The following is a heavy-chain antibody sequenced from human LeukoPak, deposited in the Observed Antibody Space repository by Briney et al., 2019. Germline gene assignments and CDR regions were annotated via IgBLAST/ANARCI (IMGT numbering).Heavy chain of an antibody. Sequence: SETLSLTCAVYGGSFSGYYWSWIRQPPGKGLEWIGEINHSGSTNYNPSLKSRVTISVDTSKNQFSLKLSSVTAADTAVYYCARGRGGYCSSTSCYHPNWFDPWGQGTLVTVSS. D-gene: IGHD2-2*01. CDR3: ARGRGGYCSSTSCYHPNWFDP. V-gene: IGHV4-34*01. J-gene: IGHJ5*02. CDR1: GGSFSGYY. CDR2: INHSGST.